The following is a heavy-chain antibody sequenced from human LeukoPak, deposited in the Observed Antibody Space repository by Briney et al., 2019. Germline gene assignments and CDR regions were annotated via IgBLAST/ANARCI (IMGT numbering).Heavy chain of an antibody. D-gene: IGHD3-10*01. V-gene: IGHV3-30-3*01. CDR2: ITSDGTNE. CDR1: GFTFRAYI. Sequence: QTGGSLRLSCAASGFTFRAYITHWVRQAPGKGLEWVAVITSDGTNEYYADSVKGRFTISRDNSKNTLYLQMNSLRAEDTAVYYCAKDSPLSRGEPPYYFDYWGQGTLVTVSS. CDR3: AKDSPLSRGEPPYYFDY. J-gene: IGHJ4*02.